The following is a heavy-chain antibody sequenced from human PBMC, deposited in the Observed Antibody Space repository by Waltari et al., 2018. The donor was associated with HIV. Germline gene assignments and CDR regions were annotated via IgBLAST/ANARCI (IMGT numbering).Heavy chain of an antibody. CDR3: ARGNGHAFDI. CDR1: GFTFTSSW. D-gene: IGHD2-8*01. J-gene: IGHJ3*02. Sequence: EVQLVESGGGLVQPGGSLRLSCASFGFTFTSSWMHWVRQAPGKGLVEVSRIHSDGSRTSYADAVKGRFTISRDNAKNTLYLQMNSLRAEDTAVYYCARGNGHAFDIWGQGTMVTVSS. V-gene: IGHV3-74*01. CDR2: IHSDGSRT.